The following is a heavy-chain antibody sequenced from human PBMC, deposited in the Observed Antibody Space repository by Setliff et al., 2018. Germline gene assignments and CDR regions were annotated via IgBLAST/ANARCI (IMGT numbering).Heavy chain of an antibody. CDR3: ARGGGGYHAAS. D-gene: IGHD2-2*01. CDR1: GDSISDAS. CDR2: VFYNGAA. V-gene: IGHV4-59*01. J-gene: IGHJ5*02. Sequence: PSETLSLTCTVSGDSISDASIMAWIRQPPGKGLEFIGYVFYNGAAKYDPSLKSRVTMSVDTSKTQFSLKLNSMTTADTAVYYCARGGGGYHAASWGQGILVTVSS.